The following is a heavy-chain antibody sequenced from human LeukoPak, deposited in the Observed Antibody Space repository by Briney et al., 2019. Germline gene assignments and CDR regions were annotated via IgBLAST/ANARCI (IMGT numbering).Heavy chain of an antibody. J-gene: IGHJ4*02. CDR3: AKDYYGSGSYQPRLFDY. Sequence: GGSLRLSCAASGFTFSDYWMHWVRQAPGKGLEWVSRINPDGSSSNYADSVKGRFTMSRDNAKNTVYLQMDSLRAEDTAVYYCAKDYYGSGSYQPRLFDYWGQGTLVTVSS. CDR2: INPDGSSS. D-gene: IGHD3-10*01. V-gene: IGHV3-74*01. CDR1: GFTFSDYW.